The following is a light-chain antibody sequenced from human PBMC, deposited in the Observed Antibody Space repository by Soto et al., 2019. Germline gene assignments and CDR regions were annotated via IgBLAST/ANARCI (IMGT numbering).Light chain of an antibody. J-gene: IGLJ1*01. Sequence: QSALNQPRSVYGFPGQSVTISCTGTSSDVGTYDFVSWYQQHPGKAPRLMIFDVSERPSGVPDRFSGSKSGNTASLTISGLQAEDEADYYCCLYAVTFYVFGTGTKVTVL. CDR1: SSDVGTYDF. CDR3: CLYAVTFYV. CDR2: DVS. V-gene: IGLV2-11*01.